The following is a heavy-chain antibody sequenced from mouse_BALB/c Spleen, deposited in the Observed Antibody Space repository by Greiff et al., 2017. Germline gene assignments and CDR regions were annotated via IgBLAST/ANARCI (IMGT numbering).Heavy chain of an antibody. V-gene: IGHV1S29*02. CDR2: IYPYNGGT. CDR3: ARDDGYSHYAMDY. Sequence: LVKPGASVKISCKASGYTFTDYNMHWVKQSHGKSLEWIGYIYPYNGGTGYNQKFKSKATLTVDNSSSTAYMELRSLTSEDSAVYYCARDDGYSHYAMDYWGQGTSVTVSS. CDR1: GYTFTDYN. J-gene: IGHJ4*01. D-gene: IGHD2-3*01.